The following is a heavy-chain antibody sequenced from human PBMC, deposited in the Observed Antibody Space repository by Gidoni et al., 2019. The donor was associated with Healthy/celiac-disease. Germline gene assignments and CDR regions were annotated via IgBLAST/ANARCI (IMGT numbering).Heavy chain of an antibody. V-gene: IGHV1-46*01. CDR2: INPSGGST. D-gene: IGHD3-9*01. Sequence: QVPLVQSGAEVTKPGASVKVSCKASGYTFTSYYMHWVRQAPGQGLEWLGIINPSGGSTSYAHKFQGRVTMTRDTSTSTVYMELSSLRSEDTAVYYCARARGGGDWLLNYWGQGTLVTVSS. CDR1: GYTFTSYY. J-gene: IGHJ4*02. CDR3: ARARGGGDWLLNY.